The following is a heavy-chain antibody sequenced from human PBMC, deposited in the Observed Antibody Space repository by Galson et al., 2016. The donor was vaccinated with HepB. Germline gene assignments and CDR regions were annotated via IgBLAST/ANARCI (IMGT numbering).Heavy chain of an antibody. Sequence: SETLSLTCVVSGVSISSSNWWSWVRQSPGKGLEWIGEIFHTGSTYYSPSLKSRATIALDRSTNQFSLKLTSVTAADTAMYYCAKVSRGESYGWIGRRLTDYYYAMDVWGQGTTVTVS. J-gene: IGHJ6*02. CDR1: GVSISSSNW. D-gene: IGHD5-18*01. CDR2: IFHTGST. CDR3: AKVSRGESYGWIGRRLTDYYYAMDV. V-gene: IGHV4-4*02.